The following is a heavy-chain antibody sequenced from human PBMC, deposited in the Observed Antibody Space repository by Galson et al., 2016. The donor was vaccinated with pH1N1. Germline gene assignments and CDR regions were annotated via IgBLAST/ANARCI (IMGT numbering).Heavy chain of an antibody. CDR2: ISSSGSYK. D-gene: IGHD2-2*01. CDR3: ATYCISSSCYEGSFDY. CDR1: GFSFSTYS. J-gene: IGHJ4*02. Sequence: SLRLSCAASGFSFSTYSVNWVRQAPGKGLEWVSYISSSGSYKNYADSVKARFIISRDNAKNSLYLQMNSLRAEDTAVYYCATYCISSSCYEGSFDYWGQGTLVTVSS. V-gene: IGHV3-21*01.